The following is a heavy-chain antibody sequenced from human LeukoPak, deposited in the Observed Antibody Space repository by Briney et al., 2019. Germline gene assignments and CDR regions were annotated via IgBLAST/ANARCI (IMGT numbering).Heavy chain of an antibody. J-gene: IGHJ4*02. CDR2: ISGYSGNT. D-gene: IGHD6-13*01. CDR1: GFTFTSYG. V-gene: IGHV1-18*01. CDR3: ARVRIEQHPYDY. Sequence: ASVKVSCKASGFTFTSYGFSWVRQAPGQGFEWMGWISGYSGNTNYAQKLQGRVTMTTDTSTSTAYMELRSLRSDDTAVYYCARVRIEQHPYDYWGQGTLVTVSS.